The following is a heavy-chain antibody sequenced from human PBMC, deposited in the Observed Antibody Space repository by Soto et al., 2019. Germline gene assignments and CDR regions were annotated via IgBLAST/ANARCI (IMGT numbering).Heavy chain of an antibody. D-gene: IGHD2-21*02. V-gene: IGHV1-2*02. CDR2: INPRNGDK. Sequence: ASVKFSCKTSGYTFVDHYLYWVRQAPGQGLEWMGWINPRNGDKKYAQKLQGRVTMTRDTTITTTYMDLSALTSDDTAVYYCARGEVTRLEVMDVWG. CDR1: GYTFVDHY. CDR3: ARGEVTRLEVMDV. J-gene: IGHJ6*02.